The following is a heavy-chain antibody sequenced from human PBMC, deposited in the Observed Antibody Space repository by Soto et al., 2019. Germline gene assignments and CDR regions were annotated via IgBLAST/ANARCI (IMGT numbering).Heavy chain of an antibody. Sequence: EVQLVESGGGLVQPGGSLRLSCAASGFTFSSYSMNWVRQAPGKGLEWVSYISSSSSTIYYADSVKGRFTISRDNAKNSLYLQMNSLRAEDTAVYYCARDSRWGGDTAFTRSEYNWFDPWGQGTLVTVSS. CDR3: ARDSRWGGDTAFTRSEYNWFDP. V-gene: IGHV3-48*01. CDR2: ISSSSSTI. CDR1: GFTFSSYS. D-gene: IGHD5-18*01. J-gene: IGHJ5*02.